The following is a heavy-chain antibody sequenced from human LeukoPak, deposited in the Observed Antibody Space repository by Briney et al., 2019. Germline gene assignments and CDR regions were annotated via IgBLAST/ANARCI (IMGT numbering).Heavy chain of an antibody. Sequence: SETLSLTCAVSGGSISSGNWWSWVRQPPGKALEWIGEIYLSGSTNYNPSLKSRVTISVDKSKNQFSLKLTSVTAADTAVYYCAKLDFYGSGSPLGFWGQGTLVTVSS. CDR2: IYLSGST. J-gene: IGHJ4*02. CDR1: GGSISSGNW. CDR3: AKLDFYGSGSPLGF. D-gene: IGHD3-10*01. V-gene: IGHV4-4*02.